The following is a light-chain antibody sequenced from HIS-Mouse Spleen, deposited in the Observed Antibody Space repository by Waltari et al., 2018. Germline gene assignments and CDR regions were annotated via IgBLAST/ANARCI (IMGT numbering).Light chain of an antibody. CDR3: SSYTSSSTLVV. J-gene: IGLJ2*01. Sequence: HSALTQPASVSGSPGQSITIPCTGTRSHVVGYNYLSWYPQHPGKAPKLMIYDVSNRPSGVSNRFSGSKSGNTASLTISGLQAEDEADYYCSSYTSSSTLVVFGGGTKLTVL. CDR1: RSHVVGYNY. V-gene: IGLV2-14*03. CDR2: DVS.